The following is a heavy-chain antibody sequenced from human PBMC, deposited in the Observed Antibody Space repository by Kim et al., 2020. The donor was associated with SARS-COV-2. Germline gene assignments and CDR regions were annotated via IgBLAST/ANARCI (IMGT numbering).Heavy chain of an antibody. CDR2: ITRTDGER. Sequence: GGSLRLSCAASGFTLFNYAMSWVRQAPGKGLEWVSGITRTDGERLYSDSVEGRFTISRDSSKNTLYLQMNSLTVEDTAIYYCAKEESTSAGWFGELLSWGQGTLVTVSS. J-gene: IGHJ4*02. CDR3: AKEESTSAGWFGELLS. V-gene: IGHV3-23*01. CDR1: GFTLFNYA. D-gene: IGHD3-10*01.